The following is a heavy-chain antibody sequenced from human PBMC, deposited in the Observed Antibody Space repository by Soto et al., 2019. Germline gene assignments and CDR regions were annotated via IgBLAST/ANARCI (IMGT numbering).Heavy chain of an antibody. CDR3: AKSPARYSGSDYNNYYYGMDV. J-gene: IGHJ6*02. Sequence: PGGSLRLSCAASGFTFSSYAMSWVRQAPGKGLEWVSAISGSGGSTYYADSVKGRFTISRDNSKNTLYLQMNSLRAEDTAVYYCAKSPARYSGSDYNNYYYGMDVWGQGTKVTVSS. CDR2: ISGSGGST. D-gene: IGHD1-26*01. V-gene: IGHV3-23*01. CDR1: GFTFSSYA.